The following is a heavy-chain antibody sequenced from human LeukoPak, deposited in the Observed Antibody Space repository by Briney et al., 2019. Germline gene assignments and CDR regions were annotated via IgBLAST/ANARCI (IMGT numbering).Heavy chain of an antibody. Sequence: SQTLSLTCTVSGGSISIGGHYWSWIRQHPGKGLEWIGYVFYSGNTYYSPSLKSRVTISVDTSKNQFSLKLTSVTAADTAVYFCARHKSRSDYFDYWGQGTLVTVSS. J-gene: IGHJ4*02. CDR1: GGSISIGGHY. V-gene: IGHV4-31*03. CDR3: ARHKSRSDYFDY. D-gene: IGHD3-10*01. CDR2: VFYSGNT.